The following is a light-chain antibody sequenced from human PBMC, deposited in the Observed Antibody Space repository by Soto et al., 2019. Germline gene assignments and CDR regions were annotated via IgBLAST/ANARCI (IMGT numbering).Light chain of an antibody. V-gene: IGKV3-11*01. CDR1: QSVSSY. CDR2: DAS. CDR3: QQRHNWPIT. J-gene: IGKJ5*01. Sequence: EIMLTQSPATLSLTPGERATLSCRASQSVSSYLAWYQQKPGQAPRLLIYDASNRATGIPARFSGSGSGTDFTLTISGLEPADLGVYYCQQRHNWPITFGQGTRLEI.